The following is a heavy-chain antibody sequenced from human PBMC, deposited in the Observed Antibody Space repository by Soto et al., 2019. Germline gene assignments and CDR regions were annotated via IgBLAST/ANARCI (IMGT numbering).Heavy chain of an antibody. CDR1: GGSISSSSYY. D-gene: IGHD2-2*01. Sequence: SETLSLTCTVSGGSISSSSYYWGWLRQPPGKGLEWIGSIYYSGSTYYNPSLKSRVTISEDTSKNQFSLKLSSVTAADTAVYYCASTFIVVVPAARPSDWFDPWGQGTLVTVSS. J-gene: IGHJ5*02. CDR3: ASTFIVVVPAARPSDWFDP. V-gene: IGHV4-39*01. CDR2: IYYSGST.